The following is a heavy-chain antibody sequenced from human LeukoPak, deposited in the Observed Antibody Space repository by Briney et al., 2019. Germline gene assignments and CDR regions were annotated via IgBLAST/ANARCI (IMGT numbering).Heavy chain of an antibody. D-gene: IGHD3-10*01. CDR3: AKDRVAGSRTEYYFDY. V-gene: IGHV3-33*06. CDR1: GFTFSSYG. CDR2: IWYDGSNK. Sequence: GRSLRLSCAASGFTFSSYGMHWVRQAPGKGLEWVAVIWYDGSNKYYADSVKGRFTISRGNSKNTLYLQMNSLRAEDTAVYYCAKDRVAGSRTEYYFDYWGQGTLVTVSS. J-gene: IGHJ4*02.